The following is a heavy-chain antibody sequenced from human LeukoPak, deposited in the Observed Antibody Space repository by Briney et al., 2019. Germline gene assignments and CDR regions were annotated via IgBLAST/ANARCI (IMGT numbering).Heavy chain of an antibody. CDR2: TRNKANSYTT. V-gene: IGHV3-72*01. Sequence: PGGSLRLSGAASGFTFSDHYMDWVRQAPGKGLEWVGRTRNKANSYTTEYAASVKGRFTISRDDSKNSLYLQMNSLKTEDTAVYYCARIHPYDSSGFHYWGQGTLVTVSS. CDR1: GFTFSDHY. J-gene: IGHJ4*02. CDR3: ARIHPYDSSGFHY. D-gene: IGHD3-22*01.